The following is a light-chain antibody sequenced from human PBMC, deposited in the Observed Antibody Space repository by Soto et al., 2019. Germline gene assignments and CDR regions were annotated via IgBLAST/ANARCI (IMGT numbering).Light chain of an antibody. Sequence: QSVLTQPRSVSGSPGQSVTISCTGTSSDVGGYNYVSWYQHHPGKAPKLMIYDVTKRPSGVPDRFSASKSGNTASLTISGLQAGDEADYYCCSYAGSYTYVFGTGTK. V-gene: IGLV2-11*01. CDR1: SSDVGGYNY. CDR3: CSYAGSYTYV. J-gene: IGLJ1*01. CDR2: DVT.